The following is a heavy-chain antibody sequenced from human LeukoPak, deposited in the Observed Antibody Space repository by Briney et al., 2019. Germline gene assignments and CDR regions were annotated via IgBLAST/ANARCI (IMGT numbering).Heavy chain of an antibody. J-gene: IGHJ4*02. CDR1: GFIFSTYG. CDR2: IWYDGSNK. Sequence: PGGSLRLSCAASGFIFSTYGMHWVRQAPGKGLEWVAVIWYDGSNKYYADSVKGRFTISRDNSKNTLNLQMNSLRSEDTAVYYCARHKDWTFDYWGQGTLVTVSS. D-gene: IGHD3/OR15-3a*01. CDR3: ARHKDWTFDY. V-gene: IGHV3-33*01.